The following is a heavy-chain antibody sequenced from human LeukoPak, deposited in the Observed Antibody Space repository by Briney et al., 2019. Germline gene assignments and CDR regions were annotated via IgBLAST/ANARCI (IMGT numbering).Heavy chain of an antibody. CDR3: ARSMIVVVKGPDAFDI. CDR2: ISYDGSSE. J-gene: IGHJ3*02. V-gene: IGHV3-30*03. Sequence: GGSLRLSCAASGFTFGTFGMHWVRQAPGKGLEWVAFISYDGSSEYDADSVKGRFTISRDNSENTVYLQMNSLRAEDTAVYYCARSMIVVVKGPDAFDIWGQGTMVTVSS. CDR1: GFTFGTFG. D-gene: IGHD3-22*01.